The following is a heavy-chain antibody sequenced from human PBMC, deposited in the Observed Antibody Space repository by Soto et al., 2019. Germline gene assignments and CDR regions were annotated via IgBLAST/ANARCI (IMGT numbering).Heavy chain of an antibody. Sequence: EVQLLESGGGLVQPGESLRLSCVASGFTFSTYTMSWVRQAPGKGLEWVARISGSGNSKYYRDYLRGRFTISRDNSKNTLFLLLNSPRADDTAVYYCATTLYSNSVPPEGYWGQGTLVTVSS. J-gene: IGHJ4*02. D-gene: IGHD4-4*01. CDR3: ATTLYSNSVPPEGY. CDR1: GFTFSTYT. CDR2: ISGSGNSK. V-gene: IGHV3-23*01.